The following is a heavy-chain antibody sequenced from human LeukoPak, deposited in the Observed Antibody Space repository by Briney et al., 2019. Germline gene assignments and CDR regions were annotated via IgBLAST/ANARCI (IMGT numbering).Heavy chain of an antibody. V-gene: IGHV1-18*01. J-gene: IGHJ4*02. D-gene: IGHD3-10*01. CDR3: ARANLSLLWFGEVYYFDY. CDR1: GYTFTSYG. Sequence: GASVKVSCKASGYTFTSYGISWVRQAPGQGLEWMGWISAYNGNTNYAQKLQGRVTMTTDTSTSTAYMELRSLRSDDTAVYYCARANLSLLWFGEVYYFDYWGQGTLVTVSS. CDR2: ISAYNGNT.